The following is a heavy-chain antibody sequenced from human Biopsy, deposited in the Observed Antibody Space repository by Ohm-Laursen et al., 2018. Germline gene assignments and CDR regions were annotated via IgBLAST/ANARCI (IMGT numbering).Heavy chain of an antibody. CDR2: VNPVSKNT. V-gene: IGHV1-8*01. Sequence: ASVTVSCKTYGYTFTSYDISWVRQVSGQGLEWIGWVNPVSKNTVSVKDFRGRVTLTGDTSSSTSYMELRSLTSKDTAIYYCARAVRNQMLSTVWGQGTAVTVSS. J-gene: IGHJ6*02. D-gene: IGHD2-2*01. CDR3: ARAVRNQMLSTV. CDR1: GYTFTSYD.